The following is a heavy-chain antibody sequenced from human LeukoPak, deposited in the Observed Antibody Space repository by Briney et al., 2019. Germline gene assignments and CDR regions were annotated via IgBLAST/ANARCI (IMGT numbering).Heavy chain of an antibody. Sequence: PSETLSLTCTVSGGSMSSYYWSRIRQPPGKGLEWIGYIYYSGSTNYNPSLKSRVTISVDTSKNQFSLKLSSVTAADTAVYYCARGWGYSSSFDYWGQGTLVTVSS. V-gene: IGHV4-59*01. D-gene: IGHD5-18*01. CDR1: GGSMSSYY. CDR3: ARGWGYSSSFDY. CDR2: IYYSGST. J-gene: IGHJ4*02.